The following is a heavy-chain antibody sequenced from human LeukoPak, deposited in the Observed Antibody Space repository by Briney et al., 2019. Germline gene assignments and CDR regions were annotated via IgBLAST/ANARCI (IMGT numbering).Heavy chain of an antibody. V-gene: IGHV4-59*01. J-gene: IGHJ4*02. CDR2: VYHSGST. CDR3: AREGDYYDSGGYYRIDF. CDR1: GGSINAYY. D-gene: IGHD3-22*01. Sequence: SETLSLTCTVSGGSINAYYWSWIRQPPGKGLEWIGYVYHSGSTNYNPSLKSRVTMSADTSNNQFSLKLSSVTAADTAMYYCAREGDYYDSGGYYRIDFWGQGTLVTVSS.